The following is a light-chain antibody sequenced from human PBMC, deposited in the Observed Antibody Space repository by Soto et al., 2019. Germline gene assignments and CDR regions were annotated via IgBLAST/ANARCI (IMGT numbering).Light chain of an antibody. J-gene: IGKJ1*01. CDR3: QQSYNTPRT. V-gene: IGKV1-39*01. CDR2: AAS. CDR1: QSLLHSSGYNY. Sequence: MTQSPLSLPVTPGEPASISCRSSQSLLHSSGYNYLNWYQQKPGKAPKLLIYAASSLQSDIPFRFRGRGSGTDFTLTISSLHPEDFATYYCQQSYNTPRTFGQGTKVDIK.